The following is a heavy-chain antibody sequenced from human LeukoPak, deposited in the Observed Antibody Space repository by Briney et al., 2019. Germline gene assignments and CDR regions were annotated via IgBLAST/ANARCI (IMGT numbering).Heavy chain of an antibody. D-gene: IGHD2-15*01. CDR2: ISYDGSNK. J-gene: IGHJ6*02. V-gene: IGHV3-30*04. CDR3: ARGDARGGSLSYYYYYYGMDV. Sequence: PGRSLRLSYAASGFTFSSYAMHWVRQAPGKGLEWVAVISYDGSNKYYADSVRCRFTISRDNSKNTLYLQMNSLRAEDTAVYYCARGDARGGSLSYYYYYYGMDVWGQGTTVTVSS. CDR1: GFTFSSYA.